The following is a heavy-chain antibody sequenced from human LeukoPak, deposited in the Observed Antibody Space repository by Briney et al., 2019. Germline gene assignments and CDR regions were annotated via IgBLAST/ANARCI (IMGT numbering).Heavy chain of an antibody. CDR2: INTSGSS. Sequence: SETLSLTCTVSGETITGYYWSWLRQAAGKGLEWIGRINTSGSSDYNPSLKSRVTMSADKSTSQISLKLTSVTAADTAVYFCARGGGDYVGWFDPWGQGTLITVSS. D-gene: IGHD4-17*01. V-gene: IGHV4-4*07. CDR3: ARGGGDYVGWFDP. CDR1: GETITGYY. J-gene: IGHJ5*02.